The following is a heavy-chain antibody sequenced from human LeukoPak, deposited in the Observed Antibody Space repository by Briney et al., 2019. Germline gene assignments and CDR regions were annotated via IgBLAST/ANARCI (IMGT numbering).Heavy chain of an antibody. J-gene: IGHJ4*02. CDR3: ASGSRSGHFNDY. CDR1: GFTFISYG. V-gene: IGHV3-21*01. CDR2: ISSSSSYI. Sequence: PGGSLRLSCAASGFTFISYGMNWVRQAPGKGLEWVSSISSSSSYIYYADSVKGRFTISRDNAKNSLYLQMNSLRAEDTAVYYCASGSRSGHFNDYWGQGTLVTVSS. D-gene: IGHD3-10*01.